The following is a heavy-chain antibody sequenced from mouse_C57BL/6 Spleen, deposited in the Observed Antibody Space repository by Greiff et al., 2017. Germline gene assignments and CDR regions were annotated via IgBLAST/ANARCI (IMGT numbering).Heavy chain of an antibody. CDR3: ARVDHYYGSSFFDY. Sequence: DVKLQESGPGLVKPSQSLSLTCSVTGYSITSGYYWNWIRQFPGNKLEWMGYISYDGSNNYNPSLKNRISITRDTSKNQFFLKLNSVTTEDTATYYCARVDHYYGSSFFDYWGQGTTLTVSS. CDR1: GYSITSGYY. CDR2: ISYDGSN. V-gene: IGHV3-6*01. J-gene: IGHJ2*01. D-gene: IGHD1-1*01.